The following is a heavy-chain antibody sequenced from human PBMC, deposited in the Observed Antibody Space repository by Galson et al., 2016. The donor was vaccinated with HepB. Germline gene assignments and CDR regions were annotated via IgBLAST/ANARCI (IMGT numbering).Heavy chain of an antibody. Sequence: SLRLSCAASGFTFSSYAMNWVRQAPGKGLEWVAAVSGSAAGTEYGITTDYADSVKGRFTISRDNSKNTLSLQMNSLRAEDTAVYYCAKNDILAGYSAFDYWGQGTLVTVSS. J-gene: IGHJ4*02. CDR3: AKNDILAGYSAFDY. V-gene: IGHV3-23*01. CDR2: VSGSAAGTEYGITT. CDR1: GFTFSSYA. D-gene: IGHD3-9*01.